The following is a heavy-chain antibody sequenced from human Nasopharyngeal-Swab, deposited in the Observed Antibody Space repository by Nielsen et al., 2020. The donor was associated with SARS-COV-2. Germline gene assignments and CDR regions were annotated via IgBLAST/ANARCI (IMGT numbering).Heavy chain of an antibody. CDR3: ARDGQSIAARRGGIYYYYGMDV. D-gene: IGHD6-6*01. V-gene: IGHV4-38-2*02. J-gene: IGHJ6*02. CDR1: GYSISSGYY. CDR2: IYTSGST. Sequence: SETLSLTCTVSGYSISSGYYWGWIRQPPGKGLEWIGSIYTSGSTNYNPSLKSRVTMSVDTSKNQFSLKLSSVTAADTAVYYCARDGQSIAARRGGIYYYYGMDVWGQGTTVTVSS.